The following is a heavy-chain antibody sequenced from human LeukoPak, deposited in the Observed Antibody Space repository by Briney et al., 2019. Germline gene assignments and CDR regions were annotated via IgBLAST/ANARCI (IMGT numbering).Heavy chain of an antibody. CDR2: ISPNSDDT. Sequence: ASVKISCKASGYTFTGYYLHWVRQALGQGLEWMGWISPNSDDTNYAQKFRGRVNMTRDTSISTAYMELSRLRSDDTAIYYCARGGFDYWGQGTLVTVSS. J-gene: IGHJ4*02. CDR1: GYTFTGYY. V-gene: IGHV1-2*02. CDR3: ARGGFDY.